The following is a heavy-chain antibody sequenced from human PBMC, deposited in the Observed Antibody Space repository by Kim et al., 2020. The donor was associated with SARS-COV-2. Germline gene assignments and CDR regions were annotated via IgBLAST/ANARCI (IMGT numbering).Heavy chain of an antibody. CDR3: ATRATVAPH. CDR2: GRST. V-gene: IGHV3-53*01. D-gene: IGHD2-15*01. Sequence: GRSTGYVDSVKGRFSSSRDKSKNTLYLQLNNLRAEDTAVYYCATRATVAPHWGQGTLVTVSS. J-gene: IGHJ4*02.